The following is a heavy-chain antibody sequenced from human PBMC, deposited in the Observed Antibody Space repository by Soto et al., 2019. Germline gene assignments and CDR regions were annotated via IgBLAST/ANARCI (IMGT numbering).Heavy chain of an antibody. CDR3: ASQRDGYNSELDY. J-gene: IGHJ4*02. CDR2: IYYSGST. V-gene: IGHV4-59*08. Sequence: SETLSLTYTVFGGSISSYYWSWIRQPPGKGLEWIGYIYYSGSTNYNPSLKSRVTISVDTSKNQFSLKLSSVTAADTAVYYCASQRDGYNSELDYWGQGTLVTVSS. D-gene: IGHD5-12*01. CDR1: GGSISSYY.